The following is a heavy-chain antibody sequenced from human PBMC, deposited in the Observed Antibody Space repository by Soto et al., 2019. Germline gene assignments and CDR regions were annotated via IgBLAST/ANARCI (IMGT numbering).Heavy chain of an antibody. J-gene: IGHJ5*02. CDR3: ATAITGTTYANWFDP. D-gene: IGHD1-7*01. CDR2: FDPEDGET. V-gene: IGHV1-24*01. Sequence: GASVKVSCKVSGYTLTELSMHWVRQAPGKGLEWMGGFDPEDGETIYAQKFQGRVTMTEDTSTDTAYMELSSLRSEDTAVYYCATAITGTTYANWFDPWGQGALVTVSS. CDR1: GYTLTELS.